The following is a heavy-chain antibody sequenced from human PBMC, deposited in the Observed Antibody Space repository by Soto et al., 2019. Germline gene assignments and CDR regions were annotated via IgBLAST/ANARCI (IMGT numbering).Heavy chain of an antibody. Sequence: SETLSLTCTVSGDSIMSSYWSWVRQPPGRGLEWIGYVYHTGTTNSNPSLKSRVTISADTSKNLFSLKLISVTPADTAVYFCARDMSGGSSWYEFDSWGPGTLVTVSS. D-gene: IGHD6-13*01. V-gene: IGHV4-59*01. CDR3: ARDMSGGSSWYEFDS. J-gene: IGHJ4*02. CDR1: GDSIMSSY. CDR2: VYHTGTT.